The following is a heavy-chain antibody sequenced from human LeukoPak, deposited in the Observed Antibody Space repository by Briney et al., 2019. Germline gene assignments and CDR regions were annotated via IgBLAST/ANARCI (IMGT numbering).Heavy chain of an antibody. J-gene: IGHJ6*03. CDR1: GFTFSDYY. D-gene: IGHD1-7*01. V-gene: IGHV3-11*04. CDR3: ARDRLELSRKHYYYYMDV. Sequence: GGSLRLSCAASGFTFSDYYMSWIRQAPGKGLEWVSYISSSGSTIYYADSVKGRFTISRDNAKNSLYLQMNSLRAEDMAVYYCARDRLELSRKHYYYYMDVWGKGTTVTVSS. CDR2: ISSSGSTI.